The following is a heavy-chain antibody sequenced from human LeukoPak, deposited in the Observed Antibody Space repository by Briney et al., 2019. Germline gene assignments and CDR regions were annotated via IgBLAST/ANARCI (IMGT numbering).Heavy chain of an antibody. Sequence: IGEINHSGSTNYNPSLKSRVTISVDTSKNQFSLKLSSVTAADTAVYYCARGGGRDAFDIWGQGTMVTVSS. J-gene: IGHJ3*02. CDR2: INHSGST. CDR3: ARGGGRDAFDI. V-gene: IGHV4-34*01.